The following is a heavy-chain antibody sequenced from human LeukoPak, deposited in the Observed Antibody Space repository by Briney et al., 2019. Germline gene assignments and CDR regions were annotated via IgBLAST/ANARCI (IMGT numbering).Heavy chain of an antibody. CDR1: GFTFSSYA. CDR2: ISYDGSNK. V-gene: IGHV3-30-3*01. CDR3: ASLLYDILTGYDAFDI. J-gene: IGHJ3*02. D-gene: IGHD3-9*01. Sequence: GRSLRLSCAASGFTFSSYAMHWVRQAPGKGLEWVAVISYDGSNKYYADSVKGRFTISRDNSKNTLYLQMNSLRAEDTAVYYCASLLYDILTGYDAFDIWGQGTMVTVSS.